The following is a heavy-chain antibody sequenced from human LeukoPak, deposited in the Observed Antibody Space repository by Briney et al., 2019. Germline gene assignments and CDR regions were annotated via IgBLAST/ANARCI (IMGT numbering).Heavy chain of an antibody. J-gene: IGHJ4*02. Sequence: GGSLRLSCAASGFTVSSNYMSWVRQAPGKGLEWGSVIYSGVSTYYSDSVKGRFTISRDNSKNTLYLQMNSLRAEDTAVYYCAQSNYYDSSGYYRDYWGQGTLVTVSS. CDR2: IYSGVST. D-gene: IGHD3-22*01. CDR1: GFTVSSNY. CDR3: AQSNYYDSSGYYRDY. V-gene: IGHV3-53*01.